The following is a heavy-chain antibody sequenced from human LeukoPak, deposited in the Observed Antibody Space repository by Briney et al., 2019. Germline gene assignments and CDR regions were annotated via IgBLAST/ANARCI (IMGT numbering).Heavy chain of an antibody. Sequence: GGSLGLSLAASGLRFTAFSMSWFRQVPGKGLGGAAGLGRSGEYKYYADSVKGRFTISRDNSKDTVSLQMNSLRAEDSAIYFCVKDRPCETCMPMDAWGQGTTVTVSS. V-gene: IGHV3-23*01. J-gene: IGHJ6*02. CDR1: GLRFTAFS. D-gene: IGHD2-2*01. CDR2: LGRSGEYK. CDR3: VKDRPCETCMPMDA.